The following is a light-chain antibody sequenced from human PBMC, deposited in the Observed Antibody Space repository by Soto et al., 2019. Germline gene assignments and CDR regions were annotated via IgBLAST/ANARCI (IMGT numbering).Light chain of an antibody. Sequence: QSVLTQPPSVSEAPGQRVTISCSGSNVGNKAVNWYQQLPGKAPKLLLYYDDMLSSGVSDRFSGSKSGTSASLAISGLPNDDDGYYYCAIWDDSVDGWVFGGGTKLTVL. V-gene: IGLV1-36*01. CDR3: AIWDDSVDGWV. J-gene: IGLJ3*02. CDR2: YDD. CDR1: NVGNKA.